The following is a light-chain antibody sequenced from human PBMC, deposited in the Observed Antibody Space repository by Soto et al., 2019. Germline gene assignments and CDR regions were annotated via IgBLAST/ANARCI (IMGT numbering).Light chain of an antibody. CDR1: QSVGSSY. CDR2: GAT. CDR3: QQYNYLIT. V-gene: IGKV3-20*01. J-gene: IGKJ5*01. Sequence: EIVLTQSPGTLSLTPGESTTLSCRASQSVGSSYLAWYQHKPGQAPRLLIYGATSRATGIPDRFSGSGSGTDFTLTISRLEPEDFAVYFCQQYNYLITFGQGTLPEI.